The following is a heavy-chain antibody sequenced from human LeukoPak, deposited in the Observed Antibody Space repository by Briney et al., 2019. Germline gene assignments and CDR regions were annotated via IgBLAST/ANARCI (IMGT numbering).Heavy chain of an antibody. Sequence: GGSLRLSCAPSGFTFGNYAMSWVRQAPGEGLEWVSAISETGGTIHYADSVRGRFIISRDNSKNTLYLQMNSLRAEDTAVYYCAREMTIITYSFDSWGQGTLVTVSS. CDR1: GFTFGNYA. D-gene: IGHD5-24*01. J-gene: IGHJ4*02. V-gene: IGHV3-23*01. CDR3: AREMTIITYSFDS. CDR2: ISETGGTI.